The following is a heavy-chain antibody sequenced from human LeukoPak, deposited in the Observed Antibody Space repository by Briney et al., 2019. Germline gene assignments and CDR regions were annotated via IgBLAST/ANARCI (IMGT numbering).Heavy chain of an antibody. CDR3: ASPSPPSWYFHL. Sequence: SETLSLTCAVYGGSFSGYYWSWIRQPPGKGLEWIGEINHSGSTNYNPSLKSRVTISVDTSKNQFSLNLKSVTAADTAVYYCASPSPPSWYFHLWGRGTLVTVSS. CDR2: INHSGST. CDR1: GGSFSGYY. V-gene: IGHV4-34*01. J-gene: IGHJ2*01.